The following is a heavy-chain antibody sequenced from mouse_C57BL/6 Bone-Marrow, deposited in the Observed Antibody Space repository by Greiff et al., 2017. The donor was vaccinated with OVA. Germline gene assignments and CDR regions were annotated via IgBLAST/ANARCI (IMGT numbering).Heavy chain of an antibody. CDR3: ARRGTSSGSSLYAMDY. V-gene: IGHV5-17*01. Sequence: EVQLVESGGGLVKPGGSLKLSCAASGFTFSDYGMHWVRQAPEKGLEWVAYISSGSSTIYYADTVKGRFTISRDNAKNTLFLQMTSLRSEDTAMYYCARRGTSSGSSLYAMDYWGQGTSVTVSS. J-gene: IGHJ4*01. D-gene: IGHD1-1*01. CDR1: GFTFSDYG. CDR2: ISSGSSTI.